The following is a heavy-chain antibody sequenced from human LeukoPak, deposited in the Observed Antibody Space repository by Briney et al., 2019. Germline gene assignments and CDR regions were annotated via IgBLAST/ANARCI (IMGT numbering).Heavy chain of an antibody. Sequence: TGGSLRLSCGASGFTFSSYAMTWARQAPGKGLEWVSVIVGDDEKTYYADSVRGRFTISRDNSKNTVYLQMNSLRAEDTAVYYCAKIRRDYGNMYDAFDIWGQGTMVTVSS. CDR3: AKIRRDYGNMYDAFDI. V-gene: IGHV3-23*01. D-gene: IGHD3-16*01. CDR2: IVGDDEKT. CDR1: GFTFSSYA. J-gene: IGHJ3*02.